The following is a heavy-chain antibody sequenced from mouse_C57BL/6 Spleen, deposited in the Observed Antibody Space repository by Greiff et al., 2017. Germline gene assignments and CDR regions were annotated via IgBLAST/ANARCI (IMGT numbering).Heavy chain of an antibody. V-gene: IGHV7-1*01. Sequence: EVKVVESGGGLVQSGRSLRLSCATSGFTFSDFYMEWVRQAPGKGLEWIAASRNKANDYTTEYSASVKGRFIVSRDTSQSILYLQMNALRAEDTAIYYCARGVNWDGYFDVWGTGTTVTVSS. CDR2: SRNKANDYTT. CDR1: GFTFSDFY. J-gene: IGHJ1*03. CDR3: ARGVNWDGYFDV. D-gene: IGHD4-1*01.